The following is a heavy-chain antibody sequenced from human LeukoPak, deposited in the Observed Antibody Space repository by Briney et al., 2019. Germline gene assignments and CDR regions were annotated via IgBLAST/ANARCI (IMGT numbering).Heavy chain of an antibody. CDR2: IIPIFGTA. CDR1: GGTFSSYA. CDR3: ARQIYYYDSSGYWFDY. D-gene: IGHD3-22*01. V-gene: IGHV1-69*05. J-gene: IGHJ4*02. Sequence: SVKVSCKASGGTFSSYAISWVRQAPGQGLEWMGGIIPIFGTANYAQKFQGRVTITTDESTSTAYMELSSLRSEDTAVYYCARQIYYYDSSGYWFDYWGQGTLVTVSS.